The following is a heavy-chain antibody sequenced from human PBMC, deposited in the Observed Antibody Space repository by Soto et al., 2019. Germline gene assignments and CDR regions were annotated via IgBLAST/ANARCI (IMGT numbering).Heavy chain of an antibody. D-gene: IGHD6-13*01. CDR2: IKQDGSEK. Sequence: EVQLVESGGGLVQPGGSLRLSCAASGFTFSSYWMSWVRQAPGKGLEWVANIKQDGSEKYYVDSVKGRFTISRDNAKNSLYLQMNSLRAEDTDVYYCARVWGSSWGSSDYWGQGTLVTVSS. J-gene: IGHJ4*02. CDR1: GFTFSSYW. V-gene: IGHV3-7*03. CDR3: ARVWGSSWGSSDY.